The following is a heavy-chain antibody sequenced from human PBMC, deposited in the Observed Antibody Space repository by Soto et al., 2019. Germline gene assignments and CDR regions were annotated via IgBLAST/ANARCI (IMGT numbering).Heavy chain of an antibody. Sequence: PGGSLRLSXAVSGFNVTNTYMSWVRQAPGKGLEWVSVIYRGFSTFYADSVKGRFTVSRDDSKNTVSLQMNSLRAEDTAVYYCARDRSDSSRDDSFDIWGQGTMVTVSS. CDR3: ARDRSDSSRDDSFDI. D-gene: IGHD6-6*01. CDR2: IYRGFST. CDR1: GFNVTNTY. V-gene: IGHV3-53*01. J-gene: IGHJ3*02.